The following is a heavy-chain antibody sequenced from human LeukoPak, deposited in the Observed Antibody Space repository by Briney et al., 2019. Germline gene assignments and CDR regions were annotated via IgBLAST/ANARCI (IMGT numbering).Heavy chain of an antibody. CDR3: AREVDNWNYPVSIGYMDV. Sequence: SQTLSLTCTVSGGSISSGSYYWSWIRQPAGKGLEWIGRIYTSGSTNYNPSLKSRVTISVDTSKNQFSLKLSSVTAADTAVYYCAREVDNWNYPVSIGYMDVWGKGTTVTVSS. D-gene: IGHD1-7*01. J-gene: IGHJ6*03. CDR1: GGSISSGSYY. V-gene: IGHV4-61*02. CDR2: IYTSGST.